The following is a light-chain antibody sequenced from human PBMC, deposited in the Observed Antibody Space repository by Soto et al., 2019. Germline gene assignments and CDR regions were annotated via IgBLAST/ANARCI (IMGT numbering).Light chain of an antibody. CDR2: GAS. CDR1: HSVNSH. V-gene: IGKV3-15*01. Sequence: TQSPGTLSVSPGERVTLSFRTSHSVNSHVAWYQQKPGQAPRLLLYGASTRATGIPVRFSGSGFGTEFTLTISSLQSEDFAVYYCQQYKNWPLFGQGTRLEIK. CDR3: QQYKNWPL. J-gene: IGKJ5*01.